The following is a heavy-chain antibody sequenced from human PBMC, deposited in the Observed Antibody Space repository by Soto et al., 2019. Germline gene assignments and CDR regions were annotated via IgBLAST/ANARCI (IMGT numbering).Heavy chain of an antibody. Sequence: GGSLRLSCAASGFTFSSYAMSWVRQAPGKGLEWVSAISGRGGSTYYADSVKGRFTISRDNSKNTLYLQMNSLRAEDTAVYYCAKAVRIYYYYGMDVWGQGTTVTVSS. J-gene: IGHJ6*02. CDR2: ISGRGGST. CDR3: AKAVRIYYYYGMDV. V-gene: IGHV3-23*01. CDR1: GFTFSSYA.